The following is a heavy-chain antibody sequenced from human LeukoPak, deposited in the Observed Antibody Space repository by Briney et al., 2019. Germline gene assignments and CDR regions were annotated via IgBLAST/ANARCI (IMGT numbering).Heavy chain of an antibody. Sequence: PGGSLRLSCAASGLTFSSYGMHWVRQAPGKGLEWVAVISYHGSTKYYADSVKGRFTISRDNSKNTLYLQMNSLRAEDTAVYYCARDIGYGGNSLDYWGQGTLVTVSS. D-gene: IGHD4-23*01. CDR3: ARDIGYGGNSLDY. J-gene: IGHJ4*02. CDR1: GLTFSSYG. CDR2: ISYHGSTK. V-gene: IGHV3-30*03.